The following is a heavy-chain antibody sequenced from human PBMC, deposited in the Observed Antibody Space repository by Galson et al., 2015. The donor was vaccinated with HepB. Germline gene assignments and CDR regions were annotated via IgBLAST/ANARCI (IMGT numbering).Heavy chain of an antibody. J-gene: IGHJ3*02. V-gene: IGHV3-49*03. D-gene: IGHD5-18*01. Sequence: SLRLSCAASGFTFGDYAMSWFRQAPGKGLEWVGFIRSKAYGGTTEYAASVKGRFTISRDDSKSIAYLQMNSLKTEDTAVYYCTRDRGGGTAMTKDAFDIWGQGTMVTVSS. CDR1: GFTFGDYA. CDR3: TRDRGGGTAMTKDAFDI. CDR2: IRSKAYGGTT.